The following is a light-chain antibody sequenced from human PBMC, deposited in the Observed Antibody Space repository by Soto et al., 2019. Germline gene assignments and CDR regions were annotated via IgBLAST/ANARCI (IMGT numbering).Light chain of an antibody. V-gene: IGLV2-23*02. CDR2: EVS. J-gene: IGLJ1*01. CDR1: SSDVGSDNL. Sequence: QSVLTQPASVSGSPGQSITISCTGTSSDVGSDNLASWYQQHPGKAPKFIIYEVSQRPAGVSYRFSGSKSGNTAYLTISGLQAEDEADYYCCSYAGSITYVFGTGTEVTVL. CDR3: CSYAGSITYV.